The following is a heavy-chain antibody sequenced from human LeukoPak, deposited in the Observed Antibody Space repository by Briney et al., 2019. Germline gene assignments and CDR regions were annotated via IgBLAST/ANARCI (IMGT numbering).Heavy chain of an antibody. V-gene: IGHV4-31*03. Sequence: PSETLSLTCTVSGGSISSGGYYWSWIRQHPGKGLGWIGYIYYSGSTYYNPSLKSRVTISVDTSKNQFSLKLSSVTAADTAVYYCARDRGKYSSSWYLHFDYWGQGTLVTVSS. CDR3: ARDRGKYSSSWYLHFDY. D-gene: IGHD6-13*01. J-gene: IGHJ4*02. CDR2: IYYSGST. CDR1: GGSISSGGYY.